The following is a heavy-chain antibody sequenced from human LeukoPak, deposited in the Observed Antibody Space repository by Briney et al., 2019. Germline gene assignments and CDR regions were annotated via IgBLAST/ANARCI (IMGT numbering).Heavy chain of an antibody. J-gene: IGHJ4*02. CDR3: AREGQQLVPPFDY. V-gene: IGHV4-61*02. Sequence: SETLSLTCTVSGSISSGSYHWSWIRQPAGKVLEWIGRIYTSGRTNYNPSLESRVTISVDTSKNQFSLKLTSLTAADTAVYYCAREGQQLVPPFDYRGQGTLVTVSS. CDR2: IYTSGRT. D-gene: IGHD6-6*01. CDR1: GSISSGSYH.